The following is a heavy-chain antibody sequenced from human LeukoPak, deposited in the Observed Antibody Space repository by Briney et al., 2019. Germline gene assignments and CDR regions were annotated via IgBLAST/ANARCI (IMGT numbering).Heavy chain of an antibody. V-gene: IGHV3-23*01. CDR1: GFTFSAYS. CDR3: ARLQGPYEQWLPFDH. Sequence: PGGSLRLSCAASGFTFSAYSVTWVRQAPGKGLEWVSTISGSGENIYFADSMKGRFTISRDNSKNSLSLQLNSLRAEDTATYYCARLQGPYEQWLPFDHWGQGTLVTVSS. D-gene: IGHD5-18*01. CDR2: ISGSGENI. J-gene: IGHJ4*02.